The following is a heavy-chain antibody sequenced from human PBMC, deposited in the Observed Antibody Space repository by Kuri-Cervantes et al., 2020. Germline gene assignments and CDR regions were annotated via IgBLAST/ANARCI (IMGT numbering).Heavy chain of an antibody. Sequence: SETLSLTCTVSGGSVSSNDNYWSWIRQPPGKGLEWIAYIHYSGSTNYHPALKSRVTMSVDTSKNQFSLKLSSVTAADTAVYYCAREKVAGCFLYYYDSSPYYGMDVWGQGTTVTVS. J-gene: IGHJ6*02. CDR1: GGSVSSNDNY. V-gene: IGHV4-61*08. CDR3: AREKVAGCFLYYYDSSPYYGMDV. CDR2: IHYSGST. D-gene: IGHD3-22*01.